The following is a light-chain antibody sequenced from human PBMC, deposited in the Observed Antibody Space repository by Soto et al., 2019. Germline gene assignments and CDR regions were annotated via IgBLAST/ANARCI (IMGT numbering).Light chain of an antibody. J-gene: IGKJ1*01. CDR3: QQYYSTPRT. V-gene: IGKV4-1*01. Sequence: DIVMPQSPASLAVSLGESSTINSQSSQSVLYSSNNKNYLAWYQQKPGQPPKLLIYWASTRESGVPDRFSGSGSGTDFTLTISSLQAEDVAVYYCQQYYSTPRTFGQGTKVDIK. CDR1: QSVLYSSNNKNY. CDR2: WAS.